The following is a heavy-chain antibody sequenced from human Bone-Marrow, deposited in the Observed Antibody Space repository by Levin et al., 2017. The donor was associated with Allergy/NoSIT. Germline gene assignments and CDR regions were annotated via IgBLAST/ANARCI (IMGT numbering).Heavy chain of an antibody. CDR2: ISSNGGNT. Sequence: LSLTCAASGFTFSSYAMHWVRQAPGKGLEYVSAISSNGGNTYYANSVKGRFTISRDNSKNTLYLQMGSLRAEDMAVYYCARVGVAATVVDYWGQGILVTVSS. D-gene: IGHD2-15*01. CDR3: ARVGVAATVVDY. V-gene: IGHV3-64*01. J-gene: IGHJ4*02. CDR1: GFTFSSYA.